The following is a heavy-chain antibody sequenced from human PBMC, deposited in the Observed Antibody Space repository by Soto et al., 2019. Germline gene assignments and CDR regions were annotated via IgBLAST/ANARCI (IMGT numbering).Heavy chain of an antibody. Sequence: QVQLVQSGAEVKKPGSSVKVSCRASGDTFSSSAFSWVRQAPGQVLEWMGGIFPFFGSTDYAQRFQGRLTITADQSTSTTYMELSSLKSEDTAMYYCAKDGAIFGVVMGTWGQGTLVTVSS. D-gene: IGHD3-3*01. CDR2: IFPFFGST. J-gene: IGHJ5*02. CDR3: AKDGAIFGVVMGT. V-gene: IGHV1-69*01. CDR1: GDTFSSSA.